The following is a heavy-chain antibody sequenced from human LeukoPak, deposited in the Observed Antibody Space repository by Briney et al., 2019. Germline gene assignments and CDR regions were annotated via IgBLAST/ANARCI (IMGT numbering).Heavy chain of an antibody. V-gene: IGHV1-46*01. CDR3: ARASYYYDSSGQVY. D-gene: IGHD3-22*01. CDR2: NNPSGGST. Sequence: ASVMVSCKASGDIFTSYYMYWVRQAPGQWLEWMGMNNPSGGSTSYAQKFQGRVTMTRDTSTSTVYMELSSLRSEDTAVYYCARASYYYDSSGQVYWGQGTLVTVSS. CDR1: GDIFTSYY. J-gene: IGHJ4*02.